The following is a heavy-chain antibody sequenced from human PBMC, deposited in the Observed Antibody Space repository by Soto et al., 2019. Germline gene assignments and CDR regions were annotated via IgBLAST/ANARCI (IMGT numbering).Heavy chain of an antibody. D-gene: IGHD6-6*01. CDR3: ARDNPYSSSHPLYYFDY. V-gene: IGHV1-69*01. Sequence: QVQLVQSGAEVKKPGSSVKVSCKASGGTFSSYAISWVRQAPGQGLEWMGGIIPIFGTANYAQKFQGRVTITADESTSTAYMELSSLRSEHTAVYYCARDNPYSSSHPLYYFDYWGQGTLVTVSS. CDR2: IIPIFGTA. CDR1: GGTFSSYA. J-gene: IGHJ4*02.